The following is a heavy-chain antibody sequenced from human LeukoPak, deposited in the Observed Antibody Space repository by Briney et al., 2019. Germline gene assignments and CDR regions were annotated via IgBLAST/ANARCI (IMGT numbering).Heavy chain of an antibody. V-gene: IGHV3-21*01. CDR2: ITRSSSYI. CDR1: GFTFSSYS. CDR3: ARHVVGVGFDY. D-gene: IGHD3-22*01. Sequence: GGSLRLSCAASGFTFSSYSMNWVRQAPGKGLEWVSSITRSSSYIYSADSVEGRFTISRDNAKNSVYLQMNSLRAEDTAVYYCARHVVGVGFDYWGQGTLVTVSS. J-gene: IGHJ4*02.